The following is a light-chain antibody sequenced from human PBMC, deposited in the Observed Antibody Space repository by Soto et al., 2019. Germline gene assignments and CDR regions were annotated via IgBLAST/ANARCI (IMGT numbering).Light chain of an antibody. CDR2: AAS. CDR3: QQSYTTPRT. CDR1: QSISTY. J-gene: IGKJ1*01. Sequence: DIQMTQSPSSLSASVGDRVTTTCRASQSISTYLNWYQQKPGKAPKLLIYAASILQSGVPSRFRGSGSETDFTLTITSLQPEDFATYYCQQSYTTPRTFGQGTKVDIK. V-gene: IGKV1-39*01.